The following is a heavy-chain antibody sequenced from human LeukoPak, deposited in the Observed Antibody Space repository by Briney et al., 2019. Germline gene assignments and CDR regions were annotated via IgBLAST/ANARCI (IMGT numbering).Heavy chain of an antibody. J-gene: IGHJ6*03. CDR3: ARALTSQVYFDRYYYYYYMDV. D-gene: IGHD3-9*01. CDR1: GYTFTGYY. CDR2: INPNSGGT. V-gene: IGHV1-2*02. Sequence: ASVKVSCKASGYTFTGYYMHWVRQAPGQGLEWMGWINPNSGGTNYAQKVQGRVTMTRDTSISTAYMELSRLRSDDTAVYYCARALTSQVYFDRYYYYYYMDVWGKGTTVTISS.